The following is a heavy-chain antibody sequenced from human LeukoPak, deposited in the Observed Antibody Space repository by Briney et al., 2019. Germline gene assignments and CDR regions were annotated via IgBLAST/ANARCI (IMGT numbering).Heavy chain of an antibody. D-gene: IGHD6-19*01. Sequence: GRSLRLSCAASGFTFSSYGMHWVRQAPGKGLEWVAVISYDGSNKYYADSVKGRFTISRDNFKNTLYLQMNSLRAEDTAVHYCAKDGQWLVIDYYYYMDVWGKGTTVTVSS. V-gene: IGHV3-30*18. CDR1: GFTFSSYG. CDR3: AKDGQWLVIDYYYYMDV. CDR2: ISYDGSNK. J-gene: IGHJ6*03.